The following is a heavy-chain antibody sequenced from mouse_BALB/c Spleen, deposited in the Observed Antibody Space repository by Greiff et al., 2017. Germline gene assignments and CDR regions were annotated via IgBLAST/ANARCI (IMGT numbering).Heavy chain of an antibody. CDR3: AYGSSYVETFDY. V-gene: IGHV1-14*01. CDR2: INPYNDGT. CDR1: GYTFTSYV. D-gene: IGHD1-1*01. J-gene: IGHJ2*01. Sequence: VQLKESGPELVKPGASVKMSCKASGYTFTSYVMHWVKQKPGQGLEWIGYINPYNDGTKYNEKFKGKATLTSDKSSSTAYMELSSLTSEDSAVYYCAYGSSYVETFDYWGQGTTLTVSS.